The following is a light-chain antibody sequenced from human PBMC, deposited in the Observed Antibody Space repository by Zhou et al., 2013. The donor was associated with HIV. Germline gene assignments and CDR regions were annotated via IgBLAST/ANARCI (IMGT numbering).Light chain of an antibody. CDR1: QSVSSY. J-gene: IGKJ5*01. CDR3: QQYDSSPIT. V-gene: IGKV3-20*01. Sequence: EIVLTQSPATLSLSPGERATLSCRASQSVSSYLAWYQQKPGQAPRLLIYGASSRATGIPDRFSGSGSGTDFTLTISRLEPEDFAVYYCQQYDSSPITFGQGTRLE. CDR2: GAS.